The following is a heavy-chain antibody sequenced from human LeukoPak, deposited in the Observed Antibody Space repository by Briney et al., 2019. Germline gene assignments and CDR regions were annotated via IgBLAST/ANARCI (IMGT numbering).Heavy chain of an antibody. CDR1: GGSISSGGYY. V-gene: IGHV4-39*07. D-gene: IGHD3-3*01. CDR2: IYYSGST. CDR3: ARGEEWFLYNWFDP. Sequence: PSQTLSLTCTVSGGSISSGGYYWGWIRQPPGKGLEWIGSIYYSGSTYYNPSLKSRVTISVDTSKNQFSLKLSSVTAADTAVYYCARGEEWFLYNWFDPWGQGTLVTVSS. J-gene: IGHJ5*02.